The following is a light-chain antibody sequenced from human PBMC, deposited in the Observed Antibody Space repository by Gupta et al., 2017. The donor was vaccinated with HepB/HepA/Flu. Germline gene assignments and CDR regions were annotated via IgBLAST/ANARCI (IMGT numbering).Light chain of an antibody. J-gene: IGKJ4*01. CDR2: WAS. CDR3: HQYYSSPFT. V-gene: IGKV4-1*01. CDR1: QSVLYSSNNKNH. Sequence: LXXXXGXRAXXNCKSSQSVLYSSNNKNHLAWYLQKPGQPPKLLIYWASTRESGVPDRFSGSGSRTDFTLTISSLQAEDVAVYYCHQYYSSPFTFGGGTKVEIK.